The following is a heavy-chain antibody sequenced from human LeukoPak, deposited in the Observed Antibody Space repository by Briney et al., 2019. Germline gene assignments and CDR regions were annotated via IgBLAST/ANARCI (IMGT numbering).Heavy chain of an antibody. CDR1: GFSFSNCE. CDR3: ARDASGLEVHV. CDR2: ISAGGDRL. J-gene: IGHJ1*01. Sequence: GGSLRLSCVASGFSFSNCEMNWARQAPGKGLQWLSSISAGGDRLYYADSVRGRLTIPRDNAKNSLYLQLNSLGAEDTAVYCARDASGLEVHVWGQGTLVTVSS. V-gene: IGHV3-48*03. D-gene: IGHD1-1*01.